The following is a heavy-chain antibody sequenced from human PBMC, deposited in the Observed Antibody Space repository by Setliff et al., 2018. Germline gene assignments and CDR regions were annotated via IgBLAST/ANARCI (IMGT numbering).Heavy chain of an antibody. Sequence: GGSLRLSCVVSGFTLRSYSMNWVRQAPGKGLEWVSSISSTSSYIYYADSVKGRFTISRDNAKNSLYLQMNSLRAEDTAVYFCARVARGQFDAYYYYMDVWGKGTTVTVSS. CDR3: ARVARGQFDAYYYYMDV. D-gene: IGHD3-10*01. CDR1: GFTLRSYS. V-gene: IGHV3-21*01. CDR2: ISSTSSYI. J-gene: IGHJ6*03.